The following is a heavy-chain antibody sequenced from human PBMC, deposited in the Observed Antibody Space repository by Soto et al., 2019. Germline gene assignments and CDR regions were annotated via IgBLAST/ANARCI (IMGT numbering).Heavy chain of an antibody. V-gene: IGHV1-2*04. J-gene: IGHJ3*02. Sequence: GASVKVSCKASGYTFTSYYMHWVRQAPGQGLEWMGWINPNSGGTNYAQKFQGWVTMTRDTSISTAYMELSRLRSDDTAVYYCARAPQSGTDAFDIWGQGTMVTVSS. CDR1: GYTFTSYY. CDR3: ARAPQSGTDAFDI. CDR2: INPNSGGT.